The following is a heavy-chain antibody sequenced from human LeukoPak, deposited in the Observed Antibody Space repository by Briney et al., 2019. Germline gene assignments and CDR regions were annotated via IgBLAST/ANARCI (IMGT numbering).Heavy chain of an antibody. V-gene: IGHV4-34*01. J-gene: IGHJ4*02. D-gene: IGHD3-16*01. CDR1: GGSFSGYY. CDR2: INHSGST. Sequence: PSETLSLTCAVYGGSFSGYYWSWIRQPPGKGLEWIGEINHSGSTNYNPSLKSRVTISVDTSKNQFSLKLSSVTAADTAVYYCARGFSYTGGLFDYWGQGTLVTVSS. CDR3: ARGFSYTGGLFDY.